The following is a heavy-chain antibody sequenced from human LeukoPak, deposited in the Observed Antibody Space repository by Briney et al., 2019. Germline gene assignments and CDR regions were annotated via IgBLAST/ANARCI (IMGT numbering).Heavy chain of an antibody. CDR2: IIPIFGTA. V-gene: IGHV1-69*13. CDR1: GGTFSSYA. CDR3: AGFDYYGSRGYFQH. J-gene: IGHJ1*01. D-gene: IGHD3-10*01. Sequence: SVKVSCKASGGTFSSYAISWVRQAPGQGLEWMGGIIPIFGTANYAQKFQGRVMITADESTSTAYMELSSLRSEDTAVYYCAGFDYYGSRGYFQHWGQGTLVTVSS.